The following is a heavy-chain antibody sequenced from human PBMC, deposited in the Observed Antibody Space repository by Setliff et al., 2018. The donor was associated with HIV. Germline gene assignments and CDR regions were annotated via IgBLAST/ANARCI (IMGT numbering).Heavy chain of an antibody. Sequence: SETLSLTCAVYGRSLSIYFWTWIRQSPGKGLEWIGEIDHGGSPTYDPSFKSRVSISLDTANKQFSLTLNSLTAADSALYFCAGGFPKYNFRLFDSWGQGTLVTVSS. V-gene: IGHV4-34*01. CDR3: AGGFPKYNFRLFDS. CDR2: IDHGGSP. J-gene: IGHJ5*01. D-gene: IGHD1-1*01. CDR1: GRSLSIYF.